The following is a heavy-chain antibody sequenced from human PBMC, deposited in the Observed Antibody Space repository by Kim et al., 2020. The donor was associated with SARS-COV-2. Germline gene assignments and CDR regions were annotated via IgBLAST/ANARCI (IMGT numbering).Heavy chain of an antibody. J-gene: IGHJ4*02. V-gene: IGHV3-9*01. CDR3: VKDYILRGNMFVPFDS. CDR1: GFTFEIYA. CDR2: ISWDSGNI. D-gene: IGHD5-18*01. Sequence: GGSLRLSCAASGFTFEIYAMHWVRQVTGKGLEWVSGISWDSGNISYAAAVKGRFTISRDNAKNSLYLQMSSLRVEDTALYYCVKDYILRGNMFVPFDSWGQGTLVTV.